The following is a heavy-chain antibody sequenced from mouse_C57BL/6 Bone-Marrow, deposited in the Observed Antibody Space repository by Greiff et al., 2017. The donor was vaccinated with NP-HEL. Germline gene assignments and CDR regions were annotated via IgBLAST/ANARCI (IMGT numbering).Heavy chain of an antibody. V-gene: IGHV7-3*01. J-gene: IGHJ1*03. CDR2: IRNKANGYTT. D-gene: IGHD1-1*01. Sequence: DVMLVESGGGLVQPGGSLSLSCAASGFTFTDYYMSWVRQPPGKALEWLGFIRNKANGYTTEYSASVKGRFTISRDNSQSILYLQMNALRAEDSATYYCARYYYYGSSYLWYFDVWGTGTTVTVSS. CDR3: ARYYYYGSSYLWYFDV. CDR1: GFTFTDYY.